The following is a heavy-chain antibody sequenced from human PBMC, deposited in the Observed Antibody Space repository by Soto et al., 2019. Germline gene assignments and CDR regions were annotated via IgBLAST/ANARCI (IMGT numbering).Heavy chain of an antibody. CDR3: ATSSPKGAIAAVDY. D-gene: IGHD6-13*01. J-gene: IGHJ4*02. V-gene: IGHV4-30-4*01. CDR2: IYYSGST. CDR1: GGSISSGDYY. Sequence: SETLSLTCTVSGGSISSGDYYWSWIRQPPGKGLEWIGYIYYSGSTYYNPSLKSRVTISVDTSKNQFSLKLSSVTAADTAVYYCATSSPKGAIAAVDYWGQGTLVTVSS.